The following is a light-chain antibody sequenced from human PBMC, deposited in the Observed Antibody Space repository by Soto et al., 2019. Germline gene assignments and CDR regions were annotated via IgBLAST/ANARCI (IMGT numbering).Light chain of an antibody. CDR2: RNN. CDR3: AAWDDGLGGWV. V-gene: IGLV1-47*01. CDR1: SSNIGSNY. Sequence: QSVLTQPPSASGTPGQRVTISCSGSSSNIGSNYVYWYQQLPGTAAKLLIYRNNQRPSEVPDRFSGSKSGTLASLAISGLRSEDEADYYCAAWDDGLGGWVFGGGTKLTVL. J-gene: IGLJ3*02.